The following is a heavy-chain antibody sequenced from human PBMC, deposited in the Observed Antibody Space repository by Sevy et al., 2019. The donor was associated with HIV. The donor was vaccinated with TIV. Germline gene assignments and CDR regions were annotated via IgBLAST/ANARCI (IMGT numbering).Heavy chain of an antibody. J-gene: IGHJ4*02. Sequence: SQTLSLTCAISGDSVSSNSAAWNWIRQSPSRGLEWLGRTYYRSKWYNDYAVSVKSRLTINPDTSKNQFSLQLNSVTPEDTAVYYCARDHVDTAMARKIYFDYWGQGTLVTVSS. D-gene: IGHD5-18*01. CDR3: ARDHVDTAMARKIYFDY. V-gene: IGHV6-1*01. CDR1: GDSVSSNSAA. CDR2: TYYRSKWYN.